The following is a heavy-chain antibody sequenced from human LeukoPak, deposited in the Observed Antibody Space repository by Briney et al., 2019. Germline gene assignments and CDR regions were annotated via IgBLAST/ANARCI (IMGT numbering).Heavy chain of an antibody. CDR2: IYYSGST. CDR3: ARHHDYSDSSGYPTHFDY. D-gene: IGHD3-22*01. Sequence: PSETLSLTCTVSGGSISSYYWSWIRQPPGKGLEWIGYIYYSGSTNYNPSLKSRVTISVDTSKNQFSLKLSSVTAADTAVYYCARHHDYSDSSGYPTHFDYWGQGTLVTVSS. V-gene: IGHV4-59*08. CDR1: GGSISSYY. J-gene: IGHJ4*02.